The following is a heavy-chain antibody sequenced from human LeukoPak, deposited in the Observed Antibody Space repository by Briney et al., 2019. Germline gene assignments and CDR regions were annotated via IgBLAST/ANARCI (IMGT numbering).Heavy chain of an antibody. J-gene: IGHJ4*02. D-gene: IGHD3-22*01. CDR2: INHSGST. CDR3: ARGFAYDSSGPYYFDY. V-gene: IGHV4-34*01. Sequence: SETLSFTCAVYGGSFSGYYWSWIRQPPGKGLEWIGEINHSGSTNYNPSLKSRVTISVDTSKNQFSLKLSSVTAADTAVYYCARGFAYDSSGPYYFDYWSQGTLVTVSS. CDR1: GGSFSGYY.